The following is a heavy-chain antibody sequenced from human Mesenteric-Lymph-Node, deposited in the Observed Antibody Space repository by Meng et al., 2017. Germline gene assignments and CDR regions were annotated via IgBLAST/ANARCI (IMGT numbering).Heavy chain of an antibody. J-gene: IGHJ2*01. CDR2: IYYSGST. CDR1: GGSISSGGYY. V-gene: IGHV4-31*01. Sequence: GQLQESVPGLVKPSQTLSLTCTVSGGSISSGGYYWSWIRQHPGKGLEWIGYIYYSGSTYYNPSLKSLVTISVDTSKNQFSLKLSSVTAADTAVYYCARQSNNWINWYFDLWGRGTLVTVSS. CDR3: ARQSNNWINWYFDL. D-gene: IGHD1-1*01.